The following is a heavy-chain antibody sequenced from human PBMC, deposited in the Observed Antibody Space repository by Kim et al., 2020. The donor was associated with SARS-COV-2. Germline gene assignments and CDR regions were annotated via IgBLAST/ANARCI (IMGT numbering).Heavy chain of an antibody. CDR2: IYYSGST. J-gene: IGHJ4*02. D-gene: IGHD2-8*01. CDR1: GGSISSYY. V-gene: IGHV4-59*01. Sequence: SETLSLTCTVSGGSISSYYWSWIRQPPGKGLEWIGYIYYSGSTNYNPSLKSRVTISVDTSKNQFSLKLSSVTAADTAVYYCARDRFTHVVCYIPDYWGQG. CDR3: ARDRFTHVVCYIPDY.